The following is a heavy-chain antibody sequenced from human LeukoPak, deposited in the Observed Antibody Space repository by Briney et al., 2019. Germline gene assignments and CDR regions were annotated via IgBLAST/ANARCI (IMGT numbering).Heavy chain of an antibody. J-gene: IGHJ3*02. Sequence: SETLSLTCAVYGGSFSGYYWSWIRQPPGKGLEWIGEINHSGSTNYNPSLKSRVTISVDTSKNQFSLKLSSVTAADTAVYYCARAPLYGSGRGAFDIWGQGTMVTVSS. CDR1: GGSFSGYY. CDR2: INHSGST. V-gene: IGHV4-34*01. CDR3: ARAPLYGSGRGAFDI. D-gene: IGHD3-10*01.